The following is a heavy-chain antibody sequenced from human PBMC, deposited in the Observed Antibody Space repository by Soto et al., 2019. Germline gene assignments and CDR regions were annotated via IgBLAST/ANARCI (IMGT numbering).Heavy chain of an antibody. Sequence: SVKVSCKASGGTFSSYAISWVRQAPGQGLEWMGGIIPIFGTANYAQKFQGRVTITADKSTSTAYMELSSLRSEDTAVYYCARDRSLFYCSGGSCYYYGMDVWGQGTTVTVSS. V-gene: IGHV1-69*06. CDR3: ARDRSLFYCSGGSCYYYGMDV. CDR1: GGTFSSYA. D-gene: IGHD2-15*01. J-gene: IGHJ6*02. CDR2: IIPIFGTA.